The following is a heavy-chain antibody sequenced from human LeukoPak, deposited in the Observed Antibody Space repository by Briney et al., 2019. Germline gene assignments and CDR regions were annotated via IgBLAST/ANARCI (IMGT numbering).Heavy chain of an antibody. Sequence: SETLSLTCAVYDGSFSNYYCSWIRQPPGKGLEWIGEINHSGSVNYNPSLKSRVTISVDTSKNQFSLKLSSVTAADTAVYYCARVHIQLWFGYYYYYMDVWGKGTTVTIS. CDR1: DGSFSNYY. J-gene: IGHJ6*03. D-gene: IGHD5-18*01. V-gene: IGHV4-34*01. CDR2: INHSGSV. CDR3: ARVHIQLWFGYYYYYMDV.